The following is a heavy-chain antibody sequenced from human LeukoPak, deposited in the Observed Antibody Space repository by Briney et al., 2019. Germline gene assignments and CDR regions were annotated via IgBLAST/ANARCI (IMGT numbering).Heavy chain of an antibody. Sequence: SQTLSLTCTVSGGSISDYYWSWIRQSPGKGLEWIGYIYYSGSTNYNPSLKSRVTISVDTSKSRFSLKLNSVTAADTAVSYCARHSSASRGWFDPWGQGTLVTVSS. CDR3: ARHSSASRGWFDP. V-gene: IGHV4-59*08. CDR1: GGSISDYY. D-gene: IGHD6-19*01. CDR2: IYYSGST. J-gene: IGHJ5*02.